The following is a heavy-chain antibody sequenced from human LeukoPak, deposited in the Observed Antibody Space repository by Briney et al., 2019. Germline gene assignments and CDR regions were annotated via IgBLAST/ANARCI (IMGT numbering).Heavy chain of an antibody. Sequence: SETLSLTCTVSGGSISSGGYYWSWIRQPPGKGLEWIGYIYHSGSTYYNPSLKSRVTISVDRSKNQFSLKLSSVTAADTAVYYCARDNKDFWSGYYFDYWGQGTLVTVSS. CDR3: ARDNKDFWSGYYFDY. D-gene: IGHD3-3*01. CDR2: IYHSGST. J-gene: IGHJ4*02. CDR1: GGSISSGGYY. V-gene: IGHV4-30-2*01.